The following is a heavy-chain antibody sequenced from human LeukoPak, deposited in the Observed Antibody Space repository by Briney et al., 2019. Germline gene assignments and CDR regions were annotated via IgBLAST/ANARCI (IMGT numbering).Heavy chain of an antibody. D-gene: IGHD4-11*01. CDR3: ARVSRDFYSNYYYYYGMDV. Sequence: GGSLRPSCAASGFTFSSYAMSWVRQAPGKGLEWVANIKQDGSEKYYVDSVKGRFTISRDNAKNSLYLQMNSLRAEDTAAYYCARVSRDFYSNYYYYYGMDVWGQGTTVTVSS. V-gene: IGHV3-7*01. CDR1: GFTFSSYA. CDR2: IKQDGSEK. J-gene: IGHJ6*02.